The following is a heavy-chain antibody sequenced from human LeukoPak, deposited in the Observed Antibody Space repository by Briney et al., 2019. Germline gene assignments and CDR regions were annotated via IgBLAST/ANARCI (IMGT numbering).Heavy chain of an antibody. CDR3: AGRWQWLPATKGYFDS. D-gene: IGHD6-19*01. V-gene: IGHV4-59*12. CDR2: IYYSGST. J-gene: IGHJ4*02. CDR1: GGSISSYY. Sequence: PSETLSLTCTVSGGSISSYYWSWIRQPPGKGLEWIGYIYYSGSTNYNPSLKSRVTISVDTSKKQFSLNLNSMTAADTAVYYCAGRWQWLPATKGYFDSWGQGTLVTVSS.